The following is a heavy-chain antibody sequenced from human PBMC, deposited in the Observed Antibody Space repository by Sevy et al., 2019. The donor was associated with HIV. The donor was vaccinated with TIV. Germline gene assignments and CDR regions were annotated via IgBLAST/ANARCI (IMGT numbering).Heavy chain of an antibody. V-gene: IGHV1-18*04. CDR2: ISAYNGDT. D-gene: IGHD2-15*01. CDR1: GYTFTHFG. J-gene: IGHJ4*02. Sequence: ASVKVSCKASGYTFTHFGINWVRQAPGQGLEWMGWISAYNGDTNYAQKLQGRVTMTTDTSTSTAYMELRSLRSDDTAVYYCARCSGGSCYSELDFDYWGQGTLVTVSS. CDR3: ARCSGGSCYSELDFDY.